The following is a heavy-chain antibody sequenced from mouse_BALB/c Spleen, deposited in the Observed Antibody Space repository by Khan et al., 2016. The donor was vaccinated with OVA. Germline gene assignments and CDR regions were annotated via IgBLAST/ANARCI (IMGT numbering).Heavy chain of an antibody. CDR1: GYTFTIYG. V-gene: IGHV9-3-1*01. D-gene: IGHD2-14*01. J-gene: IGHJ4*01. Sequence: QIQLVQSGPELKKPGETVKISCKASGYTFTIYGMHWVRQAPGKGLKWMGWINTYTGEPTYADDFKGRFAFSLETSASTAFLQLNNLKNEDTATYFCARVGYNGTMDYWGQGTSVTVSS. CDR2: INTYTGEP. CDR3: ARVGYNGTMDY.